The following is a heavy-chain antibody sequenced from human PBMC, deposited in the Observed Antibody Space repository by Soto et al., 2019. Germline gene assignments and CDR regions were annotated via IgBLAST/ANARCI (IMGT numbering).Heavy chain of an antibody. CDR2: IYPGDSDT. J-gene: IGHJ6*02. V-gene: IGHV5-51*01. Sequence: GESLKISCKASGYSFTSYWIAWVRQTPGKGLEWMGMIYPGDSDTRYSPSFQGQVTISADKSISTAYLQWSSLKASDTAMYYCASPTQAAFYYYGMDVWGQGTTVTVSS. CDR1: GYSFTSYW. CDR3: ASPTQAAFYYYGMDV.